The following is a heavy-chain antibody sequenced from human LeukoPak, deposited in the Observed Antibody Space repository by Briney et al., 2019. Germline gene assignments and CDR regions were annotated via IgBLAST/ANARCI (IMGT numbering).Heavy chain of an antibody. CDR1: GYTFTSYD. CDR2: MNPNSGNT. CDR3: ARELGYCSGGSCYTHYAFDI. V-gene: IGHV1-8*01. D-gene: IGHD2-15*01. J-gene: IGHJ3*02. Sequence: ASVKVSCKASGYTFTSYDINWVRQATRQGLEWMGWMNPNSGNTGYAHKFQGRVTMTRNTSISTAYTELSSLRSEDTAVYYCARELGYCSGGSCYTHYAFDIWGQGTMVTVSS.